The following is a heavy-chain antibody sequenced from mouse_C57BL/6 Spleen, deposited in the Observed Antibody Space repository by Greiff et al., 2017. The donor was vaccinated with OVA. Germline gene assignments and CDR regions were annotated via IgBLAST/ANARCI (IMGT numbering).Heavy chain of an antibody. CDR1: GYTFTDYN. D-gene: IGHD6-2*01. CDR2: INPNNGGT. V-gene: IGHV1-22*01. J-gene: IGHJ4*01. CDR3: ARPVSYDYYAMYY. Sequence: EVQLQQSGPELVKPGASVKMSCKASGYTFTDYNMHWVKQSHGKSLEWIGYINPNNGGTRYNQKFKGKATLTVNKSSSTAYMELRSLTSEDSAVYYCARPVSYDYYAMYYWGQGTSVTVSS.